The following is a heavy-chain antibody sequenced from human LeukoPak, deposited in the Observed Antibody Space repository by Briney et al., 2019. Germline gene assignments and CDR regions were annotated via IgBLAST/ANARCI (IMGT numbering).Heavy chain of an antibody. D-gene: IGHD3-22*01. Sequence: PSETLSLTCTVSVGSISSSNYYWGWVRQPPGKGLEWIVTINYSRSTKYNPSLKSRVTISADMPKNQFSLKVSSVTAADTAVYYCARPATSGTYYSAFDYWGQGTLVTVSS. V-gene: IGHV4-39*01. CDR2: INYSRST. J-gene: IGHJ4*02. CDR3: ARPATSGTYYSAFDY. CDR1: VGSISSSNYY.